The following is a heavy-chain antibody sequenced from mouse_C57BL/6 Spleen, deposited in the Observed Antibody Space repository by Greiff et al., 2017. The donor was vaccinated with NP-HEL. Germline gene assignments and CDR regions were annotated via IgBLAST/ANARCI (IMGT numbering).Heavy chain of an antibody. CDR3: ARRGNYVVFYAMDY. J-gene: IGHJ4*01. CDR1: GYTFTSYW. Sequence: QVQLQQPGAELVKPGASVKLSCKASGYTFTSYWMHWVKQRPGQGLEWIGMIHPNSGSTNYNEKFKSKATLTVDKSSSTAYMQLSSLTSEDSAVYYCARRGNYVVFYAMDYWGQGTSVTVSS. CDR2: IHPNSGST. V-gene: IGHV1-64*01. D-gene: IGHD2-1*01.